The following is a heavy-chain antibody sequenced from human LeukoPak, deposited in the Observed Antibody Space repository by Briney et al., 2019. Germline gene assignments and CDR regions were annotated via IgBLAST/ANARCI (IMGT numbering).Heavy chain of an antibody. Sequence: GRSLRLSCAASGFTFSSYGMHWVRQAPGKGLEWVAVISYDGSNKYYADSVKGRFTISRDNSKNTLYLQMNSLRAEDTAVYYCARDASGSYFNELDYWGQGTLVTVSS. D-gene: IGHD1-26*01. CDR1: GFTFSSYG. CDR2: ISYDGSNK. CDR3: ARDASGSYFNELDY. V-gene: IGHV3-30*03. J-gene: IGHJ4*02.